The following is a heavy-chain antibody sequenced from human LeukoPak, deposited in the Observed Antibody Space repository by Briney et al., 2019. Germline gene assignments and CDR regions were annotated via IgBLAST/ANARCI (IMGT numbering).Heavy chain of an antibody. J-gene: IGHJ4*02. CDR2: IYSGDNT. CDR3: ARVNPLVRSIDY. D-gene: IGHD4-11*01. V-gene: IGHV3-66*01. CDR1: GFTVSSNY. Sequence: GGSLRLSCAASGFTVSSNYMSWVRQAPGKGLEWVSIIYSGDNTYYADSVKGRFTISRDNSKNTLYLQMNSLRAEDTAVYYCARVNPLVRSIDYWGQGTLVTVSS.